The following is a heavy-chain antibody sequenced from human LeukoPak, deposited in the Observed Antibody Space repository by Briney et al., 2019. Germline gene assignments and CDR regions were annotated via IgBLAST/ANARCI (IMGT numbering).Heavy chain of an antibody. V-gene: IGHV4-39*07. CDR3: ARAPDSSSSWLLFDY. J-gene: IGHJ4*02. CDR2: IYYSGST. Sequence: SETLSLTCTVSGGSISSSSYYWGWIRQPPWKGLEWIGGIYYSGSTYYNPSLKRRVTISVDASKNQFSLKLSSVTAADTAVYYCARAPDSSSSWLLFDYWGQGTLVTVSS. CDR1: GGSISSSSYY. D-gene: IGHD6-13*01.